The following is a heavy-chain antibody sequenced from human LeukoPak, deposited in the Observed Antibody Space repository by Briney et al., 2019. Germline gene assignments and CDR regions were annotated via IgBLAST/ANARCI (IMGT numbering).Heavy chain of an antibody. CDR3: AKDAYSGSYVGIGY. CDR2: IWYDGSNK. D-gene: IGHD1-26*01. V-gene: IGHV3-33*06. Sequence: PGGSLRLSCAASGFTFSSYGMHWVRQAPGKGLEWVAVIWYDGSNKYYADSVEGRFTISRDNSKNTLYLQMNSLRAEDTAVYYCAKDAYSGSYVGIGYWGQGTLVTVSS. CDR1: GFTFSSYG. J-gene: IGHJ4*02.